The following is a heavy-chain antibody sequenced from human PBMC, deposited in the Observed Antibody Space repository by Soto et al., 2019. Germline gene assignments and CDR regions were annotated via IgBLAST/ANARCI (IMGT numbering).Heavy chain of an antibody. V-gene: IGHV3-21*01. CDR1: GFSFNNCT. CDR3: ARDPPFH. CDR2: ISSSSTSI. J-gene: IGHJ4*02. Sequence: VQLVESGGGLVKPGGSLRLSCAVSGFSFNNCTMTWVRQAPGKGLEWVSSISSSSTSIYYADSVKGRFTISRDNAKNSLYLQMNSLRAEDTAVYYCARDPPFHWGQGTLVTVSS.